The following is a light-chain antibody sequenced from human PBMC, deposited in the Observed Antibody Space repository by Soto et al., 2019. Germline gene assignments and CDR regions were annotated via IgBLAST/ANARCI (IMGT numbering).Light chain of an antibody. CDR3: QNYNSALT. CDR2: AAS. V-gene: IGKV1-27*01. CDR1: QGISDY. J-gene: IGKJ5*01. Sequence: DIQMTQSPSSLSASVGDRVTITCRASQGISDYFAWYQQKPGKVPKLLIYAASTLQSGVPSRFSGSGSGTDFTLTISSLQPEDVATYYCQNYNSALTFGQGTRLEIK.